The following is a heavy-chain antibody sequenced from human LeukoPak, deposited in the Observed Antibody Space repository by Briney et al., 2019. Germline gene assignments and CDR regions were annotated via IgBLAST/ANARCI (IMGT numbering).Heavy chain of an antibody. Sequence: PSETLSLTCSVSGGSIRSSHYYWGCIRQPPGQGLEWIASVYYSGGTYYTPSLRSRVTISIDTSKNQFSLKLTSVTAADTAVFYCARQGGDNGYYYFDFWGQGTLVTVSS. D-gene: IGHD4-17*01. V-gene: IGHV4-39*01. CDR1: GGSIRSSHYY. CDR2: VYYSGGT. CDR3: ARQGGDNGYYYFDF. J-gene: IGHJ4*02.